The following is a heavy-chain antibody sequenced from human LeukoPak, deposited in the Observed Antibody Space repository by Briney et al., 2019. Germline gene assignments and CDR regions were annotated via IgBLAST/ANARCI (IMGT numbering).Heavy chain of an antibody. CDR3: ASGTHSTEFDP. D-gene: IGHD3-10*01. Sequence: SETLSLTCTVSGGSLSSSSYYWGWIRQPPGKGLEWIGSSYYSGSTYYNPSLKSRVTISVDTSKNQFSLKLSSVAAADTAEYYCASGTHSTEFDPCGQGTLVTVSS. V-gene: IGHV4-39*01. CDR2: SYYSGST. CDR1: GGSLSSSSYY. J-gene: IGHJ5*02.